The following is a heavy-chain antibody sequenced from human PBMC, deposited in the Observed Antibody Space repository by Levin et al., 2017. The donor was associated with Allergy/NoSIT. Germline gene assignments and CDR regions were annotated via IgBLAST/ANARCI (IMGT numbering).Heavy chain of an antibody. D-gene: IGHD4-11*01. CDR2: IYSAGTT. Sequence: SETLSLTCTVSGGSIGGNNYYWGWIRQPPGKGLEWIASIYSAGTTYYNPSVKNRVTISVDTSKNQFSLKLTSVTAADTAVYYCARRFVPSSNWDFDYWGQGTLLTVSS. CDR3: ARRFVPSSNWDFDY. J-gene: IGHJ4*02. V-gene: IGHV4-39*01. CDR1: GGSIGGNNYY.